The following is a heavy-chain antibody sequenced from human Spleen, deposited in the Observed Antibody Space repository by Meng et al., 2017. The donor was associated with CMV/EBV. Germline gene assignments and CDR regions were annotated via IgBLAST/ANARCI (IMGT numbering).Heavy chain of an antibody. V-gene: IGHV3-23*01. CDR3: ARDRNVDIVVTSHCDY. Sequence: GGSLRLSCAASGFSFNSYAMSWVRQAPGRGLEWVSAISGDGGDTYYADSVKGRFTISRDNSKNSLFLQVNSLRAEDTAVYYCARDRNVDIVVTSHCDYWGQGTLVTVSS. CDR2: ISGDGGDT. D-gene: IGHD5-12*01. CDR1: GFSFNSYA. J-gene: IGHJ4*02.